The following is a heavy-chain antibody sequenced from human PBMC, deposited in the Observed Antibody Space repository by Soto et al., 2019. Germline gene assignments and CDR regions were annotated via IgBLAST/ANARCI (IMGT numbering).Heavy chain of an antibody. CDR2: IWYDGSNK. D-gene: IGHD1-1*01. V-gene: IGHV3-33*01. CDR1: GFTFSSYG. J-gene: IGHJ6*02. Sequence: QVQLVESGGGVVQPGRSLRLSCAASGFTFSSYGMHWVRQAPGKGLEWVALIWYDGSNKYYADSVKGRFTISRDNSKNTLYLQMNSLRAEDTAVYYCARDGAGRSHVMDVWGQGTTVTVSS. CDR3: ARDGAGRSHVMDV.